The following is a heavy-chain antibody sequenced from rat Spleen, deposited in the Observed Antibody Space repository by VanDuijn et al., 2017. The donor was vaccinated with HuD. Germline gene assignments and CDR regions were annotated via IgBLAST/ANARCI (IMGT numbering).Heavy chain of an antibody. Sequence: EVQLVESGGGLVQPGRSLKLSCSASGFTFSDYTMAWVRQAPKKGLEWVAAIVDDGSNTFYRDSVKGRFTISRDNANSTLYLHMDSLRSEDTATYYCATITAVHWFAFWGQGVMVTVSS. CDR1: GFTFSDYT. CDR3: ATITAVHWFAF. D-gene: IGHD1-12*01. CDR2: IVDDGSNT. J-gene: IGHJ2*01. V-gene: IGHV5-7*01.